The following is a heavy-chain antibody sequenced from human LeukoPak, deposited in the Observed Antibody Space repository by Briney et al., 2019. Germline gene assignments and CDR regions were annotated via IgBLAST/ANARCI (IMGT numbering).Heavy chain of an antibody. CDR2: MHYSGST. CDR3: ARPYYYDSRIDP. CDR1: GGSISSGDYY. V-gene: IGHV4-30-4*01. Sequence: PSQTLSLTCTVSGGSISSGDYYWSWIRQPPGKGLEWIAYMHYSGSTYYNPSLKSRVTMSADTSKNQLSLKLSSVAAADTAVYYCARPYYYDSRIDPWGQGILVTVSS. D-gene: IGHD3-22*01. J-gene: IGHJ5*02.